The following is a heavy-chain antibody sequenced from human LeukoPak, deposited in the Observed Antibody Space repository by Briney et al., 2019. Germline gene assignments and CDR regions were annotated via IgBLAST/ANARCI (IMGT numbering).Heavy chain of an antibody. Sequence: SETLSLTCTVSGGSISSYYWSWIRQPPGKGLEWIGYIYYSGSTNYNPSLKSRVTISVDTSKNQFSLKLSSVTAADTAVYYCARHSSSWYGVDYWGQGTLVTVSP. CDR3: ARHSSSWYGVDY. CDR2: IYYSGST. D-gene: IGHD6-13*01. J-gene: IGHJ4*02. CDR1: GGSISSYY. V-gene: IGHV4-59*01.